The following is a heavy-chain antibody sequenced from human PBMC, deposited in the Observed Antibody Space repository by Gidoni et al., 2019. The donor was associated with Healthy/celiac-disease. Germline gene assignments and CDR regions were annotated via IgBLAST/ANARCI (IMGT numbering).Heavy chain of an antibody. Sequence: QVQLVQSGAEVKTPGSSVKVSCTASGCTFSSYAISWVRQAPGQGLEWMGGIIPIFGKANYAQKFQGRVTSTADESTSTADMELSSLRSEDTAVDYCARGPNCGGDCYLPWFDPGGQGTLVTVSS. CDR3: ARGPNCGGDCYLPWFDP. CDR2: IIPIFGKA. D-gene: IGHD2-21*02. V-gene: IGHV1-69*01. CDR1: GCTFSSYA. J-gene: IGHJ5*02.